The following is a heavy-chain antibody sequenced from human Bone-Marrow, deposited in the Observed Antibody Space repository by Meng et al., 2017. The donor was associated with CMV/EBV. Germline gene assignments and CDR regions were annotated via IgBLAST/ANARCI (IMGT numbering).Heavy chain of an antibody. V-gene: IGHV4-34*01. D-gene: IGHD6-19*01. J-gene: IGHJ4*02. CDR1: GGSFSDYY. CDR2: INHIGST. CDR3: ARVQWLVYYFDY. Sequence: ESLKISCAVYGGSFSDYYWSWIRQPPGKGLEWIGEINHIGSTYYNPSLKSRVTISVDTSKNQFSLKVNSVTAADTAIYYCARVQWLVYYFDYWGQGTPVTVSS.